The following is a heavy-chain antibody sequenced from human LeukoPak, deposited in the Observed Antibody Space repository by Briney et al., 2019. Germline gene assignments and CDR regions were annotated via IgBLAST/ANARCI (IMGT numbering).Heavy chain of an antibody. Sequence: SETLSLTCTVSGGSISSSSYYWGWIRQPPGKGLEWIGSIYYSGSTNYNPSLKSRVTISVDTSKNQFSLKLSSVTAADTAVYYCAKLRGGSGSYPSNWGQGTLVTVSS. V-gene: IGHV4-39*07. CDR3: AKLRGGSGSYPSN. J-gene: IGHJ4*02. CDR2: IYYSGST. CDR1: GGSISSSSYY. D-gene: IGHD3-10*01.